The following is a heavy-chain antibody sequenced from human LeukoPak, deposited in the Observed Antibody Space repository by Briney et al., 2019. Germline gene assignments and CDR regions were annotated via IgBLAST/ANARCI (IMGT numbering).Heavy chain of an antibody. D-gene: IGHD7-27*01. CDR1: GGSISSYY. V-gene: IGHV4-59*01. Sequence: PSETLSLNCTVSGGSISSYYWSWIRQPPGKGLEWIGYIYYSGSTNYNPSLKSRVTISVDTSKNQFSLKLSSVTAADTAVYYCARDATWAPDAFDIWGQGTMVTVSS. CDR2: IYYSGST. J-gene: IGHJ3*02. CDR3: ARDATWAPDAFDI.